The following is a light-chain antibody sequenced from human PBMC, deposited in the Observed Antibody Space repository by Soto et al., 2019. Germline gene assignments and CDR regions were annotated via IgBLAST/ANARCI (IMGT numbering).Light chain of an antibody. CDR3: QQYNSYS. V-gene: IGKV1-5*01. J-gene: IGKJ1*01. CDR2: DAS. CDR1: QSITTW. Sequence: IQMAPTPSTLSAPVGDRVTITCRASQSITTWLAWYQQKPGKAPKLLIYDASSLESGVPSRFSGSGSGTEFTLTISSLQPDDFATYYCQQYNSYSFGQGTKVDIK.